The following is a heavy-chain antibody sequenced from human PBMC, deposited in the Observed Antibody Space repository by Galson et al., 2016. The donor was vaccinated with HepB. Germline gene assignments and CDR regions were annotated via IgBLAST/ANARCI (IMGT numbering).Heavy chain of an antibody. J-gene: IGHJ6*02. V-gene: IGHV1-3*01. CDR3: ARGHIVATVAYYYYGLDV. Sequence: SVKVSCKASGYTFTTYAMYWVRQAPGQRLEWMGWINAANGDTKYSQKLQGRGTITWDTSANTAYMQMSSLRSEDTAVYYCARGHIVATVAYYYYGLDVWGQGTTVTVAS. D-gene: IGHD5-12*01. CDR2: INAANGDT. CDR1: GYTFTTYA.